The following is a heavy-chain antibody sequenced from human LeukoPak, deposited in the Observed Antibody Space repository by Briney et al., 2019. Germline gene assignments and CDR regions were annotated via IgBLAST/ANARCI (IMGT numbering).Heavy chain of an antibody. J-gene: IGHJ4*02. D-gene: IGHD3-9*01. V-gene: IGHV3-48*02. Sequence: SGGSLRLSCAASGFPFSSHVLSWVRQAPGKGLEWIAYINHNGEAIYYPDFVKGRFIISRDNAKNSLFLQMNDLRDEDTAVYYCARDYDWALDFWGQGTRVTVSS. CDR1: GFPFSSHV. CDR3: ARDYDWALDF. CDR2: INHNGEAI.